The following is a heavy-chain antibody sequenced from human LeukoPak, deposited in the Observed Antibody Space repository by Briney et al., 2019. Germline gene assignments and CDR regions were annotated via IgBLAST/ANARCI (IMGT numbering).Heavy chain of an antibody. J-gene: IGHJ4*02. CDR2: ISFTGGTT. Sequence: GGSLRLSCAASGFTFSSYGMSWVRQAPGKGLEWVSSISFTGGTTYYADSVKGRFTISRDNSKNTLYLQMNSLRADDTAVYYCVKDRVDGSGSQFDSWGQGSLVIVSS. V-gene: IGHV3-23*01. D-gene: IGHD3-10*01. CDR1: GFTFSSYG. CDR3: VKDRVDGSGSQFDS.